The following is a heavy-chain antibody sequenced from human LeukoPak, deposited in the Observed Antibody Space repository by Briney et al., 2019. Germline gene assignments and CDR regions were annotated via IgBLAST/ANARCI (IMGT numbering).Heavy chain of an antibody. J-gene: IGHJ4*02. V-gene: IGHV3-23*01. CDR1: GFTFSRYA. D-gene: IGHD6-19*01. CDR3: ARTIAVNGGDFDY. Sequence: GGSLRLSCAASGFTFSRYAMSWVRQAPGKGLQWVSAISGSGGSTYYADSMKGRFTIARNNAKNSLYLQMNSLRAEDTALYYCARTIAVNGGDFDYWGQGTLVTVSS. CDR2: ISGSGGST.